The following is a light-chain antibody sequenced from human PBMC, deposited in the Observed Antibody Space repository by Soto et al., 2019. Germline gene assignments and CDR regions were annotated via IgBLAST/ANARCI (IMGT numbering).Light chain of an antibody. CDR3: QSYDSSLSGYV. Sequence: QPVLTQPPSVSGAPGQRVTISCTGSSSNIGAGYDVHWYQQLPGTAPKLLIYDNNNRPSRVPDRFSGSKSGTSASLAITGLQAEDEADYYCQSYDSSLSGYVFGTGTKLTVL. J-gene: IGLJ1*01. CDR2: DNN. V-gene: IGLV1-40*01. CDR1: SSNIGAGYD.